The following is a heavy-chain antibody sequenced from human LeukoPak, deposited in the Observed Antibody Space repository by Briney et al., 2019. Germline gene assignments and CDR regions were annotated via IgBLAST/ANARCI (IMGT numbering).Heavy chain of an antibody. D-gene: IGHD3-22*01. V-gene: IGHV3-74*01. CDR1: GFIFSDSW. CDR3: ARDFNTNYYSSSGDDFDY. CDR2: IHPHGTTI. Sequence: GGSLRLSCAASGFIFSDSWMHWVRPAAGKGLAWVSRIHPHGTTISYADSVKGRFTISRDNAKNTVYLQMNSLRVDDTAVYYCARDFNTNYYSSSGDDFDYWGQGTLVTVSS. J-gene: IGHJ4*02.